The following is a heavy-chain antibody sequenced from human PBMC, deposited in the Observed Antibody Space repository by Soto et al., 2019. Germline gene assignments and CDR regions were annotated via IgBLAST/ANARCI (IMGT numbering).Heavy chain of an antibody. CDR1: GYTFTVYY. CDR3: ARDLAKGGGSAGFDY. Sequence: QVQLVQSGAEVKKPGASVNVSCKASGYTFTVYYMHWVRQAPGQGLECMGWINPKSGGTMYPQKFQGRVTMTWDTSISTAYMALTTLRSDDTAVYYCARDLAKGGGSAGFDYWGQGTLVTVSS. CDR2: INPKSGGT. J-gene: IGHJ4*02. V-gene: IGHV1-2*02. D-gene: IGHD1-26*01.